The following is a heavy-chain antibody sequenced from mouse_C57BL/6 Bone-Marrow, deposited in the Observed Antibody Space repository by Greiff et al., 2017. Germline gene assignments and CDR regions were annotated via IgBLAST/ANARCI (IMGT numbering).Heavy chain of an antibody. CDR1: GYAFSSSW. CDR2: IYPGDGDT. D-gene: IGHD2-2*01. J-gene: IGHJ3*01. V-gene: IGHV1-82*01. Sequence: QVHVKQSGPELVKPGASVKISCKASGYAFSSSWMNWVKQRPGKGLEWIGRIYPGDGDTNYNGKFKGKATLTADKSSSTAYMQLISLTSEDSAVYFCARGGYDAWFAYWGQGTLVTVSA. CDR3: ARGGYDAWFAY.